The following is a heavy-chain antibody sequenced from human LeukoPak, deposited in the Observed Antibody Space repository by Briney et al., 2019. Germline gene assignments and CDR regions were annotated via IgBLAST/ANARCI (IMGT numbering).Heavy chain of an antibody. V-gene: IGHV3-48*03. CDR3: ARDPGYGHCWLNLFVY. J-gene: IGHJ4*02. D-gene: IGHD2-21*02. CDR1: GFTFSSYE. Sequence: GGSLRLSCAASGFTFSSYEMNWVRQAPGKGVEWVSYISIGGSTIYYAASVKGRFTISRDNAKNSLYLQMDSLRAEDTAVYFCARDPGYGHCWLNLFVYWRQGTLVT. CDR2: ISIGGSTI.